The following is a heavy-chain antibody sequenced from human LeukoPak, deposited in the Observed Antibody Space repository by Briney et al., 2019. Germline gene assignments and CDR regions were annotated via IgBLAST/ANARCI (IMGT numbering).Heavy chain of an antibody. J-gene: IGHJ4*02. Sequence: GGSLRLSCAASGFTFSSYWMHWVRQAPGKGLVWVSRINCDGSDTTYADSVKGRFTISRDNAKNTLYLQMNSLRAEDTAVYYCARASGTYDSGSFPDYWGQGTLVTVSS. V-gene: IGHV3-74*01. CDR3: ARASGTYDSGSFPDY. D-gene: IGHD3-10*01. CDR1: GFTFSSYW. CDR2: INCDGSDT.